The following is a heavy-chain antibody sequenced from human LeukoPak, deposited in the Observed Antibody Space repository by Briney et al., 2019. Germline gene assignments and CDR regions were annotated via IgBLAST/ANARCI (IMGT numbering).Heavy chain of an antibody. J-gene: IGHJ5*02. CDR1: GFTFSSYA. CDR2: ISSNGGST. Sequence: PGGSLRLSCAASGFTFSSYAMHWVRQAPGKGLEYVSAISSNGGSTYYANSVKRRFTISRDNSKNTLSLQMGSLRAEDMAVYYCARDGLITFGGVIARNWFDPWGQGTLVTVSS. D-gene: IGHD3-16*02. CDR3: ARDGLITFGGVIARNWFDP. V-gene: IGHV3-64*01.